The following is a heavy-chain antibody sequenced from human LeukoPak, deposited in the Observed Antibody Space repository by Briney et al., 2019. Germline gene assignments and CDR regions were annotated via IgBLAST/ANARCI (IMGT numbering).Heavy chain of an antibody. V-gene: IGHV3-21*01. CDR2: ISSSSSYI. J-gene: IGHJ4*02. D-gene: IGHD4-17*01. CDR1: VFIFSSYR. CDR3: ARDNGDYGDY. Sequence: GGSLRLSCAASVFIFSSYRMNWVRQAPWKGLEWVSSISSSSSYIYYADSVKGRFTISRDNAKNSLYLQMNSLRAEDTAVYYCARDNGDYGDYWGQGTLVTVSS.